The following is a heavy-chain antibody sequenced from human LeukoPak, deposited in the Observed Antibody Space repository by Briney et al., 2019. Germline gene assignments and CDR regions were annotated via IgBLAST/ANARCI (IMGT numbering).Heavy chain of an antibody. CDR3: ARGQRGTTVSLSEY. CDR2: TYYRSRWYY. V-gene: IGHV6-1*01. Sequence: SQTLSLTCAISGDSVSNNNATWNWIRQSPSRGLEWLGRTYYRSRWYYDYAASVKSRITIDPDTSKSQFSLQLNSVTPEDTAVYYCARGQRGTTVSLSEYWGQGTLVTVSS. J-gene: IGHJ4*02. CDR1: GDSVSNNNAT. D-gene: IGHD4-11*01.